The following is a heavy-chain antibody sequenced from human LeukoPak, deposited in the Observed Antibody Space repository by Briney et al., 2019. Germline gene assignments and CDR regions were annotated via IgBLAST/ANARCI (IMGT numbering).Heavy chain of an antibody. J-gene: IGHJ4*02. CDR3: ARLRGFGVVTGYLDY. Sequence: SETLSLTCAVYGGSFSGYYWSWIRQPPGKGLEWIGEINHSGSTNYNPSLKSRVTISVDTSKNQFSLKLSSVTAADTAVYYCARLRGFGVVTGYLDYWGQGTLVTVSS. CDR1: GGSFSGYY. D-gene: IGHD3-9*01. CDR2: INHSGST. V-gene: IGHV4-34*01.